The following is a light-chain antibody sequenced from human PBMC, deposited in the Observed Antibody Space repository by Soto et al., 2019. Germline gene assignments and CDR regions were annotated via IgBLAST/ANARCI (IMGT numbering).Light chain of an antibody. CDR1: SSDVGGYNY. CDR3: SSYTSSGPLVV. J-gene: IGLJ2*01. V-gene: IGLV2-14*01. Sequence: QSVLTQPASVSGSPGQSITISCTGTSSDVGGYNYVSWYQQHPGKAPKLMIYDVSNRPSGVSNRFSGSKSGNTASLTISGLQAEEEADYYYSSYTSSGPLVVFGGGTQLTV. CDR2: DVS.